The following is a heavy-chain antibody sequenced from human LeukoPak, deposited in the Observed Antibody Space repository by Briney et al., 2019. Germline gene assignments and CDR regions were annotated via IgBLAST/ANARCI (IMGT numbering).Heavy chain of an antibody. J-gene: IGHJ4*02. D-gene: IGHD1-26*01. CDR1: GFTVSSNY. CDR2: IWNDGSNK. Sequence: PGGSLRLSCAASGFTVSSNYMSWVRQAPGKGLEWVAVIWNDGSNKYYADSVKGRFTISRDNSKNTVFLQMSSLRAEDTAVYYCARASGSFDYWGQGTLVTVSS. CDR3: ARASGSFDY. V-gene: IGHV3-33*08.